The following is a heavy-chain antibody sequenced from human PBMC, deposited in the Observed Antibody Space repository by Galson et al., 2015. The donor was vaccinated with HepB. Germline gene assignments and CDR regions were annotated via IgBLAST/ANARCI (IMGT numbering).Heavy chain of an antibody. J-gene: IGHJ4*02. CDR3: ARAKAYCSSTSCYGGDYFDY. Sequence: SETLSLTCTVSGGSISSSSYYWGWIRQPPGKGLQWIGSIYYSGSTYYNPSLKSRVTISVDTSKNQFSLKLSSVTAADTAVYYCARAKAYCSSTSCYGGDYFDYWGQGTLVTVSS. CDR1: GGSISSSSYY. D-gene: IGHD2-2*01. CDR2: IYYSGST. V-gene: IGHV4-39*07.